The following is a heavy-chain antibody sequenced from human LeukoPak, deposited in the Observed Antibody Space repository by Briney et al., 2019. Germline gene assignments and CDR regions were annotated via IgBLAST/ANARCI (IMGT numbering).Heavy chain of an antibody. CDR2: INHSGST. V-gene: IGHV4-34*01. CDR3: ASRRYSGCGSGDY. CDR1: GGSFSGYY. J-gene: IGHJ4*02. Sequence: PSETLSLTCAVYGGSFSGYYWSWIRQPPGKGLEWIGEINHSGSTNYNPSLKSRVTISVDTSKNQFSLKLSSVTAADTAVYYCASRRYSGCGSGDYWGQGTLVTVSS. D-gene: IGHD5-12*01.